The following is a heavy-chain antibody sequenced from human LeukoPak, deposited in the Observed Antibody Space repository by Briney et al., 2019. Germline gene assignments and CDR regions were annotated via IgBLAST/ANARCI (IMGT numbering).Heavy chain of an antibody. CDR3: ARICSSTSCYGGGDY. J-gene: IGHJ4*02. CDR1: GYTFTGYY. V-gene: IGHV1-2*02. Sequence: ASVKVSCKASGYTFTGYYMHWVRQAPGRGLEWMGWINPNSGGTNYAQKFQDRVTMTRDTSISTAYMELSRLRSDDTAVYYCARICSSTSCYGGGDYWGQGTLVTVSS. D-gene: IGHD2-2*01. CDR2: INPNSGGT.